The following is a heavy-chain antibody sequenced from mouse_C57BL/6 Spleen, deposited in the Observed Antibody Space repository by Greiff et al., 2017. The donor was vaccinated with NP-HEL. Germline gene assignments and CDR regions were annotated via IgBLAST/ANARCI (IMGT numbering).Heavy chain of an antibody. J-gene: IGHJ2*01. D-gene: IGHD2-3*01. CDR2: ISSGGDYI. CDR3: TRIYDGSRGYFDY. V-gene: IGHV5-9-1*02. Sequence: EVQLVESGEGLVKPGGSLKLSCAASGFTFSSYAMSWVRQTPEHRLEWVAYISSGGDYIYYADTVKGRFTISIDNARKTRYLQRSSLKSEDTAMYYCTRIYDGSRGYFDYWGQGTTLTVSS. CDR1: GFTFSSYA.